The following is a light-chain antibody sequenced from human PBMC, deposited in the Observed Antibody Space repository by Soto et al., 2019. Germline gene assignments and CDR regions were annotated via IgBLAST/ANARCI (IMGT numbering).Light chain of an antibody. V-gene: IGKV1-5*03. CDR2: KAS. CDR3: QQYNHYSRT. J-gene: IGKJ1*01. Sequence: DIQMTQSPSTLYASVGDRVTITCRASQSISSWLAWYQQKPGKAPKLLIYKASTLEIGLPSRFSGSRSGTDFTLTISSLKPDDFATYYCQQYNHYSRTFGQGTRVEIK. CDR1: QSISSW.